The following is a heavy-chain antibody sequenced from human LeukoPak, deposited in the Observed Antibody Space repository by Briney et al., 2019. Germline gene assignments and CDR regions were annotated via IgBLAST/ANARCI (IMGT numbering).Heavy chain of an antibody. CDR3: ARGGFSGYYTNPYYFDY. D-gene: IGHD3-22*01. Sequence: GSLRLSCAASGFTFSSYWMSWIRQPPGKGLEWIGEINHSGSTNYNPSLKSRVTISVDTSKNQFSLKLSSVTAADTAVYYCARGGFSGYYTNPYYFDYWGQGTLVTVSS. V-gene: IGHV4-34*01. CDR1: GFTFSSYW. CDR2: INHSGST. J-gene: IGHJ4*02.